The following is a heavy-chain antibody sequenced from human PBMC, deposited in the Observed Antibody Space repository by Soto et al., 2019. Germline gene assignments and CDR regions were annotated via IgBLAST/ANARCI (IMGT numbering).Heavy chain of an antibody. Sequence: SETLSLTCTVSGGSISSGSYHWGWIRQPPGKGLEGIGSIYYSGSPYYNPSLKSRVTISVDTSKNQFSLKLSSVTAADTAVYYCARRSYGSGTIRGRGGMDVWGQGTTVT. D-gene: IGHD3-10*01. V-gene: IGHV4-39*01. J-gene: IGHJ6*02. CDR2: IYYSGSP. CDR1: GGSISSGSYH. CDR3: ARRSYGSGTIRGRGGMDV.